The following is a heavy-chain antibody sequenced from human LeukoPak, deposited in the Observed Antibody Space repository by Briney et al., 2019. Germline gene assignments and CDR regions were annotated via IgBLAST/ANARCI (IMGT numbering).Heavy chain of an antibody. CDR2: ISGSGGST. CDR3: AKGRSGGSCNRGGCYFDY. V-gene: IGHV3-23*01. Sequence: PGGSLRLSCAASGFTFSSYAMSWVRQAPGKGLEWVSAISGSGGSTYYADSVKGRFTISRDNSKNTLYLQMNSLRAEDTAVYYCAKGRSGGSCNRGGCYFDYWGQGTLVTVSS. J-gene: IGHJ4*02. CDR1: GFTFSSYA. D-gene: IGHD2-15*01.